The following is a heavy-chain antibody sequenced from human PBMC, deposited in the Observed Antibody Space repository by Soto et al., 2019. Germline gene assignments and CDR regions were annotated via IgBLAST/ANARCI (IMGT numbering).Heavy chain of an antibody. V-gene: IGHV3-23*01. D-gene: IGHD5-12*01. CDR1: GFTFTTYA. Sequence: PGGSLRLSCVASGFTFTTYAMGWVRQAPGKGLEWVSGISGTGGTSYYAGSVKGRFTISRDSSKSTLYLQMNSLRAEDTAVYYCAKYPEYSVYDGSYFDSWGQGTLVTVSS. CDR3: AKYPEYSVYDGSYFDS. J-gene: IGHJ4*02. CDR2: ISGTGGTS.